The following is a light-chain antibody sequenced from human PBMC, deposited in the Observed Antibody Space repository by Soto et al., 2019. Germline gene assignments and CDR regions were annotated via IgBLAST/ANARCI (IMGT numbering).Light chain of an antibody. CDR1: SGHSRYA. J-gene: IGLJ2*01. CDR2: LNSDGSH. Sequence: QPVLTQSPSASASLGASVKLTCTLSSGHSRYAIAWHQQLPEKGPRFLMKLNSDGSHTKGDGIPDRFSGSSSGAERYLTISSLQSEDEADYYCQTWGTGEVFGGGTKLTVL. CDR3: QTWGTGEV. V-gene: IGLV4-69*01.